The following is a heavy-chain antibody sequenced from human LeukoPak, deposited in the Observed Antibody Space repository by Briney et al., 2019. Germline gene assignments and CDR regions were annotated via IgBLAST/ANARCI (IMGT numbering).Heavy chain of an antibody. Sequence: ETLSLTCTVSGGSISSSSYYWGWIRQPPGKGLEWVSAISGSGGSTYYADSVKGRFTISRDNSKNTLYLQMNSLRAEDTAVYYCARALVPAHFDYWGQGTLVTVSS. CDR2: ISGSGGST. CDR1: GGSISSSSYY. D-gene: IGHD2-2*01. V-gene: IGHV3-23*01. CDR3: ARALVPAHFDY. J-gene: IGHJ4*02.